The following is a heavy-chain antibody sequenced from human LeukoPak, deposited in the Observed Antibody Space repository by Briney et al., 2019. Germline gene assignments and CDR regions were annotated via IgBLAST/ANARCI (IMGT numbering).Heavy chain of an antibody. CDR2: INSDGSST. J-gene: IGHJ4*02. V-gene: IGHV3-74*01. CDR3: ARVRQWLVPTLDY. CDR1: GFTFSSYW. D-gene: IGHD6-19*01. Sequence: GGSLRLSCAASGFTFSSYWMHWVRQAPGKGLVWVSRINSDGSSTSYADSVKGRFTISRDNAKNTLYLQMNSLRAEDTAVYYCARVRQWLVPTLDYWGQGTLVTVSS.